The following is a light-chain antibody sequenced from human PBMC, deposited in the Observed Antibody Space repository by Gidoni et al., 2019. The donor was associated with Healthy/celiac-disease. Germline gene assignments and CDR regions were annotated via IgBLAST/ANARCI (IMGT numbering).Light chain of an antibody. CDR1: QSVCSH. CDR3: QPYNNWPPYT. CDR2: GAS. J-gene: IGKJ2*01. Sequence: EIVMPQSPATLSVSPGERATLPCRASQSVCSHLAWYQQKPGQAHRLLIYGASTRATGIPARFSGSGSGTEFTLTISRLPSEDFAVYYCQPYNNWPPYTFGQGTKLEIK. V-gene: IGKV3-15*01.